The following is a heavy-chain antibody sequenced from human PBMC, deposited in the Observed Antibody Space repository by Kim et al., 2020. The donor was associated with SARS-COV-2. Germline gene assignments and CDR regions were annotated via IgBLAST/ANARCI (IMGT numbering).Heavy chain of an antibody. D-gene: IGHD3-16*01. J-gene: IGHJ6*02. V-gene: IGHV3-53*01. Sequence: TYYEDSVKGRVTIAIDNSKNTLYLQMSSLRAEDTAVYYCARGGARYGMDVWGQGTTVTVSS. CDR2: T. CDR3: ARGGARYGMDV.